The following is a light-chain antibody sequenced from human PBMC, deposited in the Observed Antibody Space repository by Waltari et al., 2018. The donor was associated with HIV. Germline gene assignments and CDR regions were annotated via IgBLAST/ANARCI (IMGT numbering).Light chain of an antibody. V-gene: IGLV2-11*01. CDR2: EVS. CDR3: CSYAGSYTFEDVV. J-gene: IGLJ2*01. Sequence: QSALTQPRSVSGSPGQSVTISCTGTSSDVGGYNYVSWYQQHPGKAPKLMIYEVSKRPSGVPDRFSGSKSGNTASLTISGLQAEDEADYYCCSYAGSYTFEDVVFGGGTKLTVL. CDR1: SSDVGGYNY.